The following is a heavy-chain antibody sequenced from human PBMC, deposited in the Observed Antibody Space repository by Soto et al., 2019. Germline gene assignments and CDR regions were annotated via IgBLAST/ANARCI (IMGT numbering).Heavy chain of an antibody. D-gene: IGHD2-2*01. J-gene: IGHJ6*03. Sequence: GGSLRFSCAASGFTFDDYAMHWVRQAPGKGLEWVSGISWNSGSIGYADSVKGRFTISRDNAKNSLYLQMNSLRAEDTALYYCAKSSTSYYYYYMDVWGKGTTVTVSS. CDR3: AKSSTSYYYYYMDV. V-gene: IGHV3-9*01. CDR2: ISWNSGSI. CDR1: GFTFDDYA.